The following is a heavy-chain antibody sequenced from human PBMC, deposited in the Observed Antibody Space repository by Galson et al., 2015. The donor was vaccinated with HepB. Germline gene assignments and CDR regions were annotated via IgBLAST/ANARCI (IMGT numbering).Heavy chain of an antibody. CDR1: GFAFSSHA. J-gene: IGHJ4*02. Sequence: SLRLSCAASGFAFSSHAMHWVRQAPGKGLEWVAVISYDGSNKYYADSVKGRFTISRDNSKNTLYLQMNSLRAEDTAVYYCARASYYGSGSYWLGFDYWGQGTLVTVSS. V-gene: IGHV3-30-3*01. CDR2: ISYDGSNK. CDR3: ARASYYGSGSYWLGFDY. D-gene: IGHD3-10*01.